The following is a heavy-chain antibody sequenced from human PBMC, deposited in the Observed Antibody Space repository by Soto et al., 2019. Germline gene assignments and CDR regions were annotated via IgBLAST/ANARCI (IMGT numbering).Heavy chain of an antibody. CDR2: INHSGFT. D-gene: IGHD1-26*01. CDR1: DGSLRGHY. V-gene: IGHV4-34*01. Sequence: SETLSLGGGVSDGSLRGHYWSWVRQPPGKGLEWIAEINHSGFTNYNPSFKSRVTISRDTSTNQISLKMTSVTAADSAVYYCARAAVRQGATLFDFWGQGTLVTVSS. J-gene: IGHJ4*02. CDR3: ARAAVRQGATLFDF.